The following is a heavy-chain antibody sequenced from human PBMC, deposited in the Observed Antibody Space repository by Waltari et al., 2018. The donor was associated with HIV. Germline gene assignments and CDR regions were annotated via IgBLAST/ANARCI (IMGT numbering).Heavy chain of an antibody. CDR2: TNPNSRKT. V-gene: IGHV1-8*01. Sequence: QVQLVQSGAEVKQPGASVKVSCKASGYIFNNYDINWVRQATGQGLEWMGWTNPNSRKTGYAQKFQGRVTMTRYTSITTAYMELRSLKSEDTAVYYCARAVNAVGAPHWFAPWGQGTLVIVSS. J-gene: IGHJ5*02. CDR3: ARAVNAVGAPHWFAP. D-gene: IGHD1-26*01. CDR1: GYIFNNYD.